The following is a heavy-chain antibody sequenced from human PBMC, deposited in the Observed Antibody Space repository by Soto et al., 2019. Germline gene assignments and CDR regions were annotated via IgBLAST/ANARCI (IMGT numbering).Heavy chain of an antibody. J-gene: IGHJ6*02. V-gene: IGHV3-53*01. CDR2: SYSGGST. CDR3: ARDSGRYGMDV. CDR1: EFTGISNY. Sequence: VVSMGLSSAASEFTGISNYMSCVRQAPGKGLEWVSVSYSGGSTYYADSVKGRFTISRDNSKNTPYLQMNSLRAEDTAVYYCARDSGRYGMDVWGQGTTVTVSS.